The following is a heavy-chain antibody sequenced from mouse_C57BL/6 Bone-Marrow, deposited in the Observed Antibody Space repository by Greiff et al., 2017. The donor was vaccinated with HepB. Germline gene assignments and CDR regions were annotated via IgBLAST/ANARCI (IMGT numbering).Heavy chain of an antibody. J-gene: IGHJ4*01. Sequence: EVMLVESEGGLVQPGSSMKLSCTASGFTFSDYYMAWVRQVPEKGLEWVANINYDGSSTYYLDSLKSRFIISRDNAKNILYLQMSSLKSEDTATYYCARAIYYYGSSYEGYAMDYWGQGTSVTVSS. V-gene: IGHV5-16*01. D-gene: IGHD1-1*01. CDR3: ARAIYYYGSSYEGYAMDY. CDR2: INYDGSST. CDR1: GFTFSDYY.